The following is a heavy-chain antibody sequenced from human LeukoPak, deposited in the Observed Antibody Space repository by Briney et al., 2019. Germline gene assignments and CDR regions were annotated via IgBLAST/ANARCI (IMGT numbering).Heavy chain of an antibody. D-gene: IGHD3-10*01. V-gene: IGHV1-69*05. CDR1: GGTFSSYA. CDR2: IIPIFGTA. J-gene: IGHJ2*01. CDR3: ATPHLRGFGVGPLFDL. Sequence: SVKVSCKASGGTFSSYAISWVRQAPGQGLEWMGGIIPIFGTANYAQKFQGRVTITTDESTSTAYMELSSLRSEDTAVYYCATPHLRGFGVGPLFDLWGRGTLVTVSS.